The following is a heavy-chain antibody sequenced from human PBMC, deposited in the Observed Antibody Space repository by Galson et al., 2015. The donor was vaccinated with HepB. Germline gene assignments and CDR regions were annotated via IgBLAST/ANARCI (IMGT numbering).Heavy chain of an antibody. J-gene: IGHJ4*02. CDR2: ISSSSRYI. V-gene: IGHV3-21*01. Sequence: SLRLYCAASGFTFRSYSMNWVRQAPGKGLEWVSSISSSSRYIYYADSVKGRFTISRDNAKNSVYLQMNSLRAEDSAVYYCARDLSLGYCNSASCYCDYWGQGTLVTVSS. D-gene: IGHD2-2*01. CDR1: GFTFRSYS. CDR3: ARDLSLGYCNSASCYCDY.